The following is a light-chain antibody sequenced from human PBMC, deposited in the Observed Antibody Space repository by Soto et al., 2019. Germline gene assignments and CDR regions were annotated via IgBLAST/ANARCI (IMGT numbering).Light chain of an antibody. J-gene: IGKJ4*01. V-gene: IGKV3-11*01. CDR2: DVS. CDR1: QSVSSH. Sequence: EMVLTQSPGTLSLSPGERGTLSCRASQSVSSHLSWYQHKPGQAPRLLIYDVSNRATDIPARFSGSGSGTDFTLTISSLQPEDVATYYCQKYNSAPLTFGGGTKVDIK. CDR3: QKYNSAPLT.